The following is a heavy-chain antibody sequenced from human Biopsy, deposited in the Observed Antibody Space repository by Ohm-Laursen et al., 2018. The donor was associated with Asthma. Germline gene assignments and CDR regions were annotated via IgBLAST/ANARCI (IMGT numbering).Heavy chain of an antibody. CDR3: ARGDSSNWSHYYFDY. CDR2: FYSGGTS. CDR1: GFAVRRDH. J-gene: IGHJ4*02. D-gene: IGHD3-22*01. Sequence: SLLLSCAASGFAVRRDHMFWVRQAPGKGLEWVSVFYSGGTSHTADSVRGRFTISRDYSKNTLYLQMHSLRAEDTAVYYCARGDSSNWSHYYFDYWGQGTLVTVSS. V-gene: IGHV3-53*01.